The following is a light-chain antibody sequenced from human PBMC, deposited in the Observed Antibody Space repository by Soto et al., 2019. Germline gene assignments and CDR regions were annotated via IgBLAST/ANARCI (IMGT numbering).Light chain of an antibody. CDR3: SSYTTSRSLV. J-gene: IGLJ2*01. Sequence: QSVLTQPASVSGSPGQSITISCTGTSSDVGGYNYVSWYQQHPGKAPKLMIYDVSNRPSGVSNRFSGSKSGNTASLTISGLQAEDEDDYYCSSYTTSRSLVFGGGTKLTVL. CDR2: DVS. V-gene: IGLV2-14*01. CDR1: SSDVGGYNY.